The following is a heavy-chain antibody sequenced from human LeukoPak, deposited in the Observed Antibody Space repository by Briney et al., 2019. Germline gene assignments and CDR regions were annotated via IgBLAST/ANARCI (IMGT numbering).Heavy chain of an antibody. CDR1: GGSIYSSTDY. D-gene: IGHD3-22*01. CDR2: IIYSGTT. V-gene: IGHV4-39*01. CDR3: ARHYYDSSGSYWGYYFDS. J-gene: IGHJ4*02. Sequence: SETLSLTCTVSGGSIYSSTDYWGWIRQPPGTGLEWLGSIIYSGTTYYKPSLKSRVAMSVDTSKTQFSLKLSSVTAADTAVYYCARHYYDSSGSYWGYYFDSWGQGTLVAVSS.